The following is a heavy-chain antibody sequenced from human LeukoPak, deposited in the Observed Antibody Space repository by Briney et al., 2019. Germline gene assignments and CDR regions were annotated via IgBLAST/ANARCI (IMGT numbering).Heavy chain of an antibody. Sequence: ASVKVSCKASGYSFTSHAMNWVRQAPGQGLEWMGWIFTNTGNPTYAQGFTGRFVFSLDTSVSTAYLQISSLKAEDTAVYYCAREAAGSFMDVWGQGTTVTVSS. V-gene: IGHV7-4-1*02. CDR3: AREAAGSFMDV. D-gene: IGHD6-13*01. J-gene: IGHJ6*02. CDR1: GYSFTSHA. CDR2: IFTNTGNP.